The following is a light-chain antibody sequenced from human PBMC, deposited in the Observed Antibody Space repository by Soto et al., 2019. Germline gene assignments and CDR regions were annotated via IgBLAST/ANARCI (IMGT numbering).Light chain of an antibody. V-gene: IGKV3-20*01. Sequence: EIVLTQSPGTLALSPGEIATLSCMSSQSVSSSYFAWYQQKPGQAPRLLIYGASSRATGIPDRFSGSVSGTDFTLTISRLEPEDFAVYYCQHYGSSPRLTGGGGTKVEL. CDR1: QSVSSSY. J-gene: IGKJ4*01. CDR3: QHYGSSPRLT. CDR2: GAS.